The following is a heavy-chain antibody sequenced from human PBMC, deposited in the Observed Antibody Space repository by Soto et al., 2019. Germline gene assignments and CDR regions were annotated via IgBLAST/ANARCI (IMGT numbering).Heavy chain of an antibody. D-gene: IGHD4-17*01. Sequence: LSLTCAISGDSVSSNSAAWNWIRQSPSRGLEWLGRTYYRSKWYNDYAVSVKSRITINPDTSKNQFSLQLNSVTPEDTAVXXXXREAGXXGGLRYYYYYMDVWGKGTTVTVSS. J-gene: IGHJ6*03. CDR1: GDSVSSNSAA. CDR2: TYYRSKWYN. V-gene: IGHV6-1*01. CDR3: XREAGXXGGLRYYYYYMDV.